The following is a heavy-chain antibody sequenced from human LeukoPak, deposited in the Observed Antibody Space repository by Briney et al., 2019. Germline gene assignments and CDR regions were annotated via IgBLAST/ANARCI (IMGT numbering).Heavy chain of an antibody. CDR1: GFTFSSYA. J-gene: IGHJ4*02. CDR2: ISYDGSNK. V-gene: IGHV3-30*18. CDR3: AKAGWSY. Sequence: GGSLRLSCAASGFTFSSYAMSWVRQAPGKGLEWVAVISYDGSNKYYADSVKGRFTISRDNSKNTLYLQMNSLRAEDTAVYYCAKAGWSYWGQGTLVTVSS. D-gene: IGHD2-15*01.